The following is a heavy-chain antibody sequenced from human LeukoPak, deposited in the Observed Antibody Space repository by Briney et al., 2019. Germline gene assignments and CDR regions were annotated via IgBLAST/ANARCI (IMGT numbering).Heavy chain of an antibody. J-gene: IGHJ6*03. Sequence: SETLSLTCTVSGYSISSAYYWGWIRQPPGKGLEWIGNIYHSGSTYSNPSLKSRVTISLDTSKNQFSLKLSSVTAADTAVYYCARETSQKGAHYMDVWGKGTTVTISS. V-gene: IGHV4-38-2*02. CDR3: ARETSQKGAHYMDV. CDR1: GYSISSAYY. CDR2: IYHSGST. D-gene: IGHD3-16*01.